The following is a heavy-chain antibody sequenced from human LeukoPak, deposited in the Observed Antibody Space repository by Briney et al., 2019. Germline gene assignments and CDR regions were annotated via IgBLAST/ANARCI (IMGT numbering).Heavy chain of an antibody. CDR3: ARSQTGYCRSTICYTPLVTDV. Sequence: ASVKVSCKASGYTFTCYYMHWVRQAPGQGLEWMGWINPNSGGTNYEQKFQGRVSMIRDTSISSAYMELSRLRSDDTAVYYWARSQTGYCRSTICYTPLVTDVWGQGSTVTV. D-gene: IGHD2-2*02. J-gene: IGHJ6*02. CDR2: INPNSGGT. V-gene: IGHV1-2*02. CDR1: GYTFTCYY.